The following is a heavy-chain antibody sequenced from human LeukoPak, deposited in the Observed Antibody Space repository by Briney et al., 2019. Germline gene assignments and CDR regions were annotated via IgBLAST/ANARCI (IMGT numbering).Heavy chain of an antibody. CDR1: GFTFSGSA. Sequence: GGSLRLSCAASGFTFSGSAMHWVRQASGKGLEWVGRIRSKANSYATAYAASVKGRFTISRDDSKNTAYLQMDSLKTEDTAVYYCTSTLSYSSSHWGQGTLVTVSS. CDR2: IRSKANSYAT. D-gene: IGHD6-6*01. CDR3: TSTLSYSSSH. V-gene: IGHV3-73*01. J-gene: IGHJ4*02.